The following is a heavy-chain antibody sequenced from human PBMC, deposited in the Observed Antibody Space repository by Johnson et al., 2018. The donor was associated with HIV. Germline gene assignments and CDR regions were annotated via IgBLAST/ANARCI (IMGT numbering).Heavy chain of an antibody. CDR2: IKSKTDGGTT. D-gene: IGHD2-15*01. J-gene: IGHJ3*02. CDR1: GFTFSSYG. Sequence: VQLVESGGGVVQPGGSLRLSCAASGFTFSSYGMHWVRQAPGKGLEWVGRIKSKTDGGTTDYAAPVKGRFTISRDDSKNTLYLQMNSLKTEDTAVYYCATAYCGGGTCPLWSAFDIWGQGTMVTVS. CDR3: ATAYCGGGTCPLWSAFDI. V-gene: IGHV3-15*01.